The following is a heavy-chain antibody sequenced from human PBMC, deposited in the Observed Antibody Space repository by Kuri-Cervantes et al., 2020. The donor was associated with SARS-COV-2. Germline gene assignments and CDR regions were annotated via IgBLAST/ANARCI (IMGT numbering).Heavy chain of an antibody. CDR2: IYYSGST. J-gene: IGHJ5*02. Sequence: SETLSLTCTVSGYSISSGHYWSWIRQPPGKGLEWIGYIYYSGSTNYNPSLKSRVTISVDTSKNQFSLKLSSVTAADTAVYYCARDPNANHNNWFDPWGQGTLVTVSS. V-gene: IGHV4-61*01. CDR3: ARDPNANHNNWFDP. D-gene: IGHD4/OR15-4a*01. CDR1: GYSISSGHY.